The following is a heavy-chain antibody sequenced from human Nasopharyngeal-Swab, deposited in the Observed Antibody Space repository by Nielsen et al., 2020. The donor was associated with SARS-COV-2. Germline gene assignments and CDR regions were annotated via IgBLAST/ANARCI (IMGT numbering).Heavy chain of an antibody. CDR1: GYTFTGYY. V-gene: IGHV1-2*06. CDR3: ARGHYAVWSDLTGPDY. J-gene: IGHJ4*02. D-gene: IGHD3-3*01. Sequence: ASLKVSCKASGYTFTGYYMHWVRQAPGHGLEWMGRINPNSGGTNYAQKFQGRVTMIRDTSISTAYMELSRLRSDDTAVYYCARGHYAVWSDLTGPDYWGQGTLVTVSS. CDR2: INPNSGGT.